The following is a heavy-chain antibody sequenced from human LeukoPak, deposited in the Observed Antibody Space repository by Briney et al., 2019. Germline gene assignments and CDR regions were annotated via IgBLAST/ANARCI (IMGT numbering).Heavy chain of an antibody. J-gene: IGHJ4*02. CDR2: IKQDGSEK. D-gene: IGHD4-23*01. Sequence: PGGSLRLSCVASGFTFGDYYMSWVRQPPGKGLEWVANIKQDGSEKYYVDSVKGRFTISRDNAKNSLFLQMNSLRAEDTAVYYCAREVTPYYWGQGTLVTVSS. CDR1: GFTFGDYY. V-gene: IGHV3-7*01. CDR3: AREVTPYY.